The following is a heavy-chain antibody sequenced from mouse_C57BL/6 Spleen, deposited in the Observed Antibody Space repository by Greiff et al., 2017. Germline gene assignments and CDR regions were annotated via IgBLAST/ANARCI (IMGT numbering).Heavy chain of an antibody. V-gene: IGHV1-80*01. J-gene: IGHJ2*01. CDR1: GYAFSSYW. Sequence: VQLQQSGASVKISCKASGYAFSSYWMNWVKQRPGKGLEWIGQIYPGDGDTNYNGKFKGKATLTADKSSSTAYMQLSSLTSEDSAVYFCARSAITTVVANYFDYWGQGTTLTVSS. D-gene: IGHD1-1*01. CDR2: IYPGDGDT. CDR3: ARSAITTVVANYFDY.